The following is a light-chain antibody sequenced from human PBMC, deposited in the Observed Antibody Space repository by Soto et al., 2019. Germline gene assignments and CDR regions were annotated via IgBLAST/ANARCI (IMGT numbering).Light chain of an antibody. Sequence: QSALTQPASVSGSPGQSITISCTGTSSDIGSYNLVSWYQQHPGKAPKVMIYEVSKRPSGVPDRFSGSKSGNTASLTVSGLQAEDEADYYCSSYTGSNNLGFGGGTKLTVL. CDR1: SSDIGSYNL. J-gene: IGLJ3*02. CDR3: SSYTGSNNLG. CDR2: EVS. V-gene: IGLV2-8*01.